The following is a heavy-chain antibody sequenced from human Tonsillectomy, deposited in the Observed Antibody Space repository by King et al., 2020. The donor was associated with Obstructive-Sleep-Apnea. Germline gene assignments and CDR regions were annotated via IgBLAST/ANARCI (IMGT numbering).Heavy chain of an antibody. CDR3: ARGPSYYYDSSGSTNNWFDP. CDR2: IYYSGST. Sequence: VQLQESGPGLVKPSQTLSLTCTVSGGSISSGGYYWSWIRQHPGKGLEWIGYIYYSGSTYYNPSLKSRVTIPVDTSKNQFSLKLSSVTAADTAVYYCARGPSYYYDSSGSTNNWFDPWGQGPLVTVSS. J-gene: IGHJ5*02. CDR1: GGSISSGGYY. D-gene: IGHD3-22*01. V-gene: IGHV4-31*03.